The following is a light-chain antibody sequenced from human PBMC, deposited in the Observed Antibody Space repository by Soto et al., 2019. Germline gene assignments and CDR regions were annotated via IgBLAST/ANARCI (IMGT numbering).Light chain of an antibody. Sequence: QSVLTQPPSVSAAPGQKVTISCSGSSSNIGNNYVSWYQQLPGTAPKLLIYENNKRPSGIPDRFSGSKSGTSATLGITGLQTGDEADYYCGTWDSGLSALYVFGTGPKVTVL. V-gene: IGLV1-51*02. J-gene: IGLJ1*01. CDR2: ENN. CDR3: GTWDSGLSALYV. CDR1: SSNIGNNY.